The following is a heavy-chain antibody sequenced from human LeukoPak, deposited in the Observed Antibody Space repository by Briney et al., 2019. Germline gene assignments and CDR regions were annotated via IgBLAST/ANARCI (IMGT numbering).Heavy chain of an antibody. Sequence: GASVKVSCKASGYTFTSYGISWVRQAPGQGLEWMGWISAYNGNTNYAQKLQGRVTMTTDTSTSTAYMELRSLRSDDTAVYYCARDIYSSSSLYYYYYYMDVWGKGTTVTISS. J-gene: IGHJ6*03. D-gene: IGHD6-13*01. CDR1: GYTFTSYG. CDR2: ISAYNGNT. CDR3: ARDIYSSSSLYYYYYYMDV. V-gene: IGHV1-18*01.